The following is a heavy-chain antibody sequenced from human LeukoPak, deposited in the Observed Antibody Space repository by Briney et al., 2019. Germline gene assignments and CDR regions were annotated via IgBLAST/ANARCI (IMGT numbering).Heavy chain of an antibody. CDR1: GYTFTGYY. Sequence: GASVKVSCKASGYTFTGYYMHWVRQAPGQGLEWMGWINPNSGGTNYALKFQGRVTMTRDTSISTAYMELSSLRSDDTAVYYCARGIAVAGLDYWGQGTLVTVSS. CDR3: ARGIAVAGLDY. J-gene: IGHJ4*02. D-gene: IGHD6-19*01. V-gene: IGHV1-2*02. CDR2: INPNSGGT.